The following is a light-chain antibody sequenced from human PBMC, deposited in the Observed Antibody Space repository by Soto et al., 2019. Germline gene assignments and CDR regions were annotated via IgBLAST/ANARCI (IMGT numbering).Light chain of an antibody. CDR1: QGIRSA. CDR2: ATS. Sequence: IQMTQSPSSLSASVGDRVTITCRTSQGIRSALGWYQQKPGKVPKLLIYATSTLHSGVPSRFSGSGSGRDFTLTISSLQPEDFATYYCLLYYAYLWAFGEGTKVDI. V-gene: IGKV1-6*01. J-gene: IGKJ1*01. CDR3: LLYYAYLWA.